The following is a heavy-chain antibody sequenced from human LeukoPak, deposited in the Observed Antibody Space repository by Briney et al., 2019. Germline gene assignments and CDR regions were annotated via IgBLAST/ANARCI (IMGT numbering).Heavy chain of an antibody. CDR1: GGTFSSYA. D-gene: IGHD3-10*01. J-gene: IGHJ6*02. V-gene: IGHV1-69*04. CDR3: ARDLGYYYGSGSYYTPYYYYGMDV. CDR2: IIPILGIA. Sequence: ASVKVSCKASGGTFSSYAISWVRQAPGQGLEWMGRIIPILGIANYAQKFQGRVTITADKSTSTDYMELSSLRSEDTAVYYCARDLGYYYGSGSYYTPYYYYGMDVWGQGTTVTVSS.